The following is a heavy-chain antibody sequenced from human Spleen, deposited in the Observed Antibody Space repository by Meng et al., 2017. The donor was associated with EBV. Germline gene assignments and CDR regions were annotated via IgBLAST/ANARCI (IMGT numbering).Heavy chain of an antibody. CDR3: ARDEMTTGFDY. CDR2: INPNSGDT. J-gene: IGHJ4*02. D-gene: IGHD4-17*01. CDR1: GYTFTDYY. V-gene: IGHV1-2*06. Sequence: HVQLVQSGAEVKKPGASVKVSCKASGYTFTDYYMHWVRQAPGQGLEWMGRINPNSGDTDYAQKFQGRVTMTRDTSISTAYMELSRLRSDDTALYYCARDEMTTGFDYWGQGSLVTVSS.